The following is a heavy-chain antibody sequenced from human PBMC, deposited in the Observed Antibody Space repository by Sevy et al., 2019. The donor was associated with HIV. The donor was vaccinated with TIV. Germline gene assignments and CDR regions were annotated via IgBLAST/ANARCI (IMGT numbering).Heavy chain of an antibody. CDR2: ISASGGST. J-gene: IGHJ4*02. Sequence: GGSLRLSCAASRFTFNSYAMYWVRQAPGKGLEWVSTISASGGSTYYADSVKGRFTISRDNSKKNVYLDMNSLRAEDTAIFYCAKEETTGYIWGQGTLVTVSS. D-gene: IGHD3-9*01. CDR3: AKEETTGYI. CDR1: RFTFNSYA. V-gene: IGHV3-23*01.